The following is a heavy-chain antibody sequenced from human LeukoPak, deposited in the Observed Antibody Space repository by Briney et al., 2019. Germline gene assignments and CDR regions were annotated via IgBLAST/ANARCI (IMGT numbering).Heavy chain of an antibody. CDR3: ARDPGGSGSSQHWFDP. D-gene: IGHD1-26*01. J-gene: IGHJ5*02. CDR1: GGSISSSSYY. Sequence: PSETLSLTCTVSGGSISSSSYYWGWIRQPPGKGLEWIGSIYYSGSTYYNPSLKSRVTISVDTSKNQFSLKLSSVTAADTAVYYCARDPGGSGSSQHWFDPWGQGTLVTVSS. V-gene: IGHV4-39*07. CDR2: IYYSGST.